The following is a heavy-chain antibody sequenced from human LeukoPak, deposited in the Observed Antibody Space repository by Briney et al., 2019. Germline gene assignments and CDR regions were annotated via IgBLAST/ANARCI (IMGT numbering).Heavy chain of an antibody. V-gene: IGHV1-58*02. CDR1: GFTFTSSA. CDR2: IVVGSGNT. D-gene: IGHD1-7*01. J-gene: IGHJ4*02. Sequence: SVKVSCKASGFTFTSSAMQWVRQARGQRLEWIGWIVVGSGNTNYAQKFQERVTITRDMSTSTAYMELSSLRSEDTAVYYCARASYWNYPYYFDYWGQGTLVTVSS. CDR3: ARASYWNYPYYFDY.